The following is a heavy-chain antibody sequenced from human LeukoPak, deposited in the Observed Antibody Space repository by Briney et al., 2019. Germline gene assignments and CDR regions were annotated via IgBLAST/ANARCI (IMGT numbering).Heavy chain of an antibody. V-gene: IGHV4-59*08. Sequence: SETLSLTCTVSGGSISSYYCSWIRQPPGKGLEWIGYIYYSGSTNYNPSLKSRLTMSVDTSKNQFSLKLTSVTAADTAIYYCARHASLLAYFDYWGQGALVTVSS. CDR3: ARHASLLAYFDY. CDR1: GGSISSYY. J-gene: IGHJ4*02. CDR2: IYYSGST.